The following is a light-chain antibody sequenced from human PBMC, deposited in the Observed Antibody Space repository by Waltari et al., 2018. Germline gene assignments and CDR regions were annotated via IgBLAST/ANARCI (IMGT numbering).Light chain of an antibody. V-gene: IGLV1-40*01. CDR1: SSNIGAGYE. CDR3: QSYDSSLSGV. CDR2: GDD. J-gene: IGLJ2*01. Sequence: QSVLTQPPSVSGTPGQTVTIPCTGSSSNIGAGYEVHGYQQLPGTAPKLLVSGDDNRPSGVPDRFSGSKSGSSASLAITGLQAEDEADYYCQSYDSSLSGVFGGGTKLTVL.